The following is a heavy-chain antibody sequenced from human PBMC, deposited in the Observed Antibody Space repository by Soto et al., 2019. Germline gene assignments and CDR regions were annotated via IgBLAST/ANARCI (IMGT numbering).Heavy chain of an antibody. V-gene: IGHV1-3*01. CDR1: GKSFDNFA. J-gene: IGHJ4*02. Sequence: QVQLVQSGAEVKKPGASVRLSCKVSGKSFDNFAVHWVRQTPGQRPEWMGRINVGDDKTKYSEKFQGRVIVSYDTSATTGYMELRALSSEDTAVCYCARAKYDYIWGSYHPFDQWAQGAQVTVAS. D-gene: IGHD3-16*02. CDR2: INVGDDKT. CDR3: ARAKYDYIWGSYHPFDQ.